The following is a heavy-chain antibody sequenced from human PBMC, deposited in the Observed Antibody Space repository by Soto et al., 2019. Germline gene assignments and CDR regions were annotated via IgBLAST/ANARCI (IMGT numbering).Heavy chain of an antibody. CDR1: GFTFSSYA. D-gene: IGHD2-15*01. J-gene: IGHJ4*02. CDR2: ISYDGSNK. Sequence: QVQLVESGGGVVQPGRSLRLSCAASGFTFSSYAMHWVRQAPGKGLEWVAVISYDGSNKYHADSVKGRFTISRDNSKNTLYLQMNSLRAEDTAVYYCARDFGLYCSGGSCHPIDYWGQGTLVTVSS. V-gene: IGHV3-30-3*01. CDR3: ARDFGLYCSGGSCHPIDY.